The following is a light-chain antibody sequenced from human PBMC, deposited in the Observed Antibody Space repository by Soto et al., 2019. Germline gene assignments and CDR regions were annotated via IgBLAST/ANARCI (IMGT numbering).Light chain of an antibody. Sequence: QSALTQPASVSGSPGQSITISCTGTSSDVGAYNFVSWHQQHPGKAPKLMIYNVYDRPSGISNRFSGSKSGNTASPTISGLQGEDEADYYCSAYTGSRTYVFGAGTKLTVL. CDR2: NVY. J-gene: IGLJ1*01. V-gene: IGLV2-14*03. CDR1: SSDVGAYNF. CDR3: SAYTGSRTYV.